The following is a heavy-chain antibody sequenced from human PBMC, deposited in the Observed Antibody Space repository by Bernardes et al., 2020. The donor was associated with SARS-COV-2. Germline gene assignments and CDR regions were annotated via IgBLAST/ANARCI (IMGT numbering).Heavy chain of an antibody. CDR2: IKNDGSEK. V-gene: IGHV3-7*03. CDR3: VIGGYTFTY. CDR1: GFPFSSYC. D-gene: IGHD5-12*01. J-gene: IGHJ4*02. Sequence: GGSLRLSCTISGFPFSSYCMTWIRQAPGKGLEWVANIKNDGSEKNYVDSVRGRFSISRDNSKNSLYLQANKLRAEDTAMYYCVIGGYTFTYWGRGTLVTVSS.